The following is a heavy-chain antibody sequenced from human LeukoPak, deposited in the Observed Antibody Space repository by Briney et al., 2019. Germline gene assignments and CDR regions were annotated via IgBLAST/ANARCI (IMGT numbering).Heavy chain of an antibody. CDR1: GFTFSNAW. Sequence: PGGSLRLSCAASGFTFSNAWMSWVRQAPGKGLEWDGRIKSKTDGGTTDYAAPVKGRFTISRDDSKNTLYLQMNSLKTEDTAVYYCTTDPVAGTHWGQGTLVTVSS. CDR3: TTDPVAGTH. V-gene: IGHV3-15*01. J-gene: IGHJ4*02. D-gene: IGHD6-19*01. CDR2: IKSKTDGGTT.